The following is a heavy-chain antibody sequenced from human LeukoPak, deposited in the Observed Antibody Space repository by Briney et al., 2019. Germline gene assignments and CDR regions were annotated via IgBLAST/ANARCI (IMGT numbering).Heavy chain of an antibody. V-gene: IGHV3-23*01. CDR3: ARSRQDPDY. J-gene: IGHJ4*02. CDR2: ISGSGGST. D-gene: IGHD6-13*01. CDR1: GFTFDDYG. Sequence: GGSLRLSCAASGFTFDDYGMSWVRQAPGKGLEWVSAISGSGGSTYYADSVKGRFTISRDNSKNTLYLQMNSLRAEDTAVYYCARSRQDPDYWGQGTLVTVSS.